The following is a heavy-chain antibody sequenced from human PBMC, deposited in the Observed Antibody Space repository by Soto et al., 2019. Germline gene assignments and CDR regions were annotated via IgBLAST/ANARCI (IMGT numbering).Heavy chain of an antibody. Sequence: GGSLRLSCAVSGFTFTNYWMHWVRQAPGQGLVWVSRINSDGSVTNYADSVKGRFTTSRDNAKNTLYLQVNSLTVEDTAVYYCVRAECPTCYGFQYWAQGTLVTVSS. CDR1: GFTFTNYW. CDR2: INSDGSVT. J-gene: IGHJ1*01. V-gene: IGHV3-74*01. D-gene: IGHD2-2*01. CDR3: VRAECPTCYGFQY.